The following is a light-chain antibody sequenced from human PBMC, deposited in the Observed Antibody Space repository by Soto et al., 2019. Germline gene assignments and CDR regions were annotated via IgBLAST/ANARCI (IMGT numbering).Light chain of an antibody. V-gene: IGKV1-5*01. J-gene: IGKJ4*01. CDR1: QSISSW. CDR3: QQYNSYSLT. Sequence: DIQMTQSPSTLSASVGDRVTITCRASQSISSWLAWYQQKPGKDPKLLIYDASSLDSGVPSRFSGSGSGTEFTLTISRLQPDDFATYYCQQYNSYSLTFGGGTKVEIK. CDR2: DAS.